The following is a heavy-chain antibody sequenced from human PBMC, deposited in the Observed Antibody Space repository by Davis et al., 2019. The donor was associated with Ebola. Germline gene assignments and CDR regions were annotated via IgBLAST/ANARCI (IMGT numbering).Heavy chain of an antibody. D-gene: IGHD1/OR15-1a*01. J-gene: IGHJ4*02. CDR2: IGTAGDS. CDR3: VTENWYRFES. Sequence: PGGSLRLSCAASGFTFSSYDIHWVRQATGKGLEWVSAIGTAGDSYYPGSVKGRFTISRENAKNSLYLQMNSLRAGDTAVYYCVTENWYRFESWGQGTLVTVSS. CDR1: GFTFSSYD. V-gene: IGHV3-13*01.